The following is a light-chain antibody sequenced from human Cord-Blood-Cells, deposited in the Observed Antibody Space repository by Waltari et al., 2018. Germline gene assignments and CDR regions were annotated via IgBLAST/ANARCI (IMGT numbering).Light chain of an antibody. CDR3: QQSYSTPWT. CDR1: QSISSY. J-gene: IGKJ1*01. CDR2: AAS. Sequence: DFQMPQSPSSLSASVADRVTITCRASQSISSYLNWYQQKPGKAPKLLIYAASSLQSGVPSRFSGSGSGTDFTLTISSLQPEDFATYYCQQSYSTPWTFGQGTKVEIK. V-gene: IGKV1-39*01.